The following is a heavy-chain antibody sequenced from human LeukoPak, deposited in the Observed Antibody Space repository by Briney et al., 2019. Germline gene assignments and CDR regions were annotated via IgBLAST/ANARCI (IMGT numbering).Heavy chain of an antibody. V-gene: IGHV1-18*01. Sequence: ASVKVSCKTSGYTFTNCGISWVRQAPGQGLEWMGWISAYNGNTNYAQKLQGRVTMTTDTSTGTAYMELRSLRSDDTAVYYCARAMYSSVYYFDYWGQGTLVTVSS. J-gene: IGHJ4*02. CDR3: ARAMYSSVYYFDY. CDR2: ISAYNGNT. CDR1: GYTFTNCG. D-gene: IGHD6-19*01.